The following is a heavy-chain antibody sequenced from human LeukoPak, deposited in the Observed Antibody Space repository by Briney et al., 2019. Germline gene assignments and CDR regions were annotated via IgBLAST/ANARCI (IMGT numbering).Heavy chain of an antibody. D-gene: IGHD6-19*01. CDR3: AKASSGWYVDY. J-gene: IGHJ4*02. V-gene: IGHV3-23*01. Sequence: GGSLRLSCAASGFTFSNAYMNWVRQAPGKGLEWVSAISGSGGSTYYADSVKGRFTISRDNSKNTLYLQMNSLRAEDTAVYYCAKASSGWYVDYWGQGTLVTVSS. CDR2: ISGSGGST. CDR1: GFTFSNAY.